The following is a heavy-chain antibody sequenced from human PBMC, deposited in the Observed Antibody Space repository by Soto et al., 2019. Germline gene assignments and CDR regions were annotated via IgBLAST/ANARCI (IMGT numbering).Heavy chain of an antibody. D-gene: IGHD3-16*01. J-gene: IGHJ6*02. CDR1: GGTFSSYA. Sequence: ASVKVSCKASGGTFSSYAISWVRQAPGQGLEWMGWISAINGNTNYAQKLQGRVTMTTDTSTSTAYMELRSLRSDDTAVYYCARDWVITFPMDVWGQGTTVTVSS. CDR2: ISAINGNT. V-gene: IGHV1-18*01. CDR3: ARDWVITFPMDV.